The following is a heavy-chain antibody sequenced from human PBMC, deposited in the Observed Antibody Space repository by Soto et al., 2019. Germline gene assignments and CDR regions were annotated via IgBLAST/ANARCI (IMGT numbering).Heavy chain of an antibody. D-gene: IGHD3-3*01. CDR3: AKDGSDFWSGYYFDY. Sequence: GGSLRLSCAASGFTFDDYAMHWVRQAPGKGLEWVSGISWNSGSIGYADSVKGRFTISRDNAKNSLYLQMNSLRAEDTALYYCAKDGSDFWSGYYFDYWGQGTLVTVSS. J-gene: IGHJ4*02. CDR1: GFTFDDYA. V-gene: IGHV3-9*01. CDR2: ISWNSGSI.